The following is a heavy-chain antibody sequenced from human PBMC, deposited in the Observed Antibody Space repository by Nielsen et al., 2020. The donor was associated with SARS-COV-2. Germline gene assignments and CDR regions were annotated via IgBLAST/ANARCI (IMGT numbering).Heavy chain of an antibody. J-gene: IGHJ4*02. CDR3: ARERRSYLIDY. Sequence: GGSLRLSCAASGFTVSSNYMSWVRQAPGKGLEWVSVIYSGGSTYYADSVKGRFTISRDNSKNTLYLQMNSLRAEDTAVYYCARERRSYLIDYWGQGTLVTVSS. V-gene: IGHV3-66*01. CDR1: GFTVSSNY. CDR2: IYSGGST. D-gene: IGHD1-26*01.